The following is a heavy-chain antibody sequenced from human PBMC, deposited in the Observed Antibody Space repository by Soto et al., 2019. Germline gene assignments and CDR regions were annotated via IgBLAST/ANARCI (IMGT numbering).Heavy chain of an antibody. J-gene: IGHJ4*02. CDR2: ISTDGTAT. D-gene: IGHD3-22*01. CDR1: GLTFSSFA. CDR3: AKAYYYDRSGLHYFDY. V-gene: IGHV3-23*01. Sequence: EVQLLQSGGGLVQPGGSLRLSCAASGLTFSSFAMSWVRQAPGKGLEWVSGISTDGTATYYADSVKGRFAISRDNSKNTLYLQVSSLRAEDTAVYYCAKAYYYDRSGLHYFDYWGQGTLVTVSS.